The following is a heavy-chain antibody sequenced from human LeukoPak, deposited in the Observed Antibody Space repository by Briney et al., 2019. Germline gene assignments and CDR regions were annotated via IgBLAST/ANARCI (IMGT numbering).Heavy chain of an antibody. CDR1: GFTFSSYG. CDR2: IRYDGSNK. Sequence: GRSLRLSCAASGFTFSSYGMHWVRQAPGKGLEWVAFIRYDGSNKYYADPVKGRFTISRDNSKNTLYLQMNSLRAEDTAVYYCARTYYYGSGYRFDPWGQGTLVTVSS. D-gene: IGHD3-10*01. V-gene: IGHV3-30*02. CDR3: ARTYYYGSGYRFDP. J-gene: IGHJ5*02.